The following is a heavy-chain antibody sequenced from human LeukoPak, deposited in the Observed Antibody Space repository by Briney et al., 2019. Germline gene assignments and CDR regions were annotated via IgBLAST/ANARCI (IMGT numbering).Heavy chain of an antibody. CDR2: IYHSGST. CDR3: ARPASLSTGYGTADAFDI. CDR1: GYSISSGYY. J-gene: IGHJ3*02. Sequence: NTSETLSLTCTVSGYSISSGYYWGWIGQPPGKGLEWIGCIYHSGSTYYNPSLKSRVTISVDTSKNQFSLKLSSVTAADTAVYYCARPASLSTGYGTADAFDIWGQGTMVTVSS. V-gene: IGHV4-38-2*02. D-gene: IGHD2-15*01.